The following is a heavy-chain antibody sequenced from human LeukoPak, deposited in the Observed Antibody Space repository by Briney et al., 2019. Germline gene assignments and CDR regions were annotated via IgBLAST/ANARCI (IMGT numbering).Heavy chain of an antibody. CDR2: IRSSGGST. CDR1: GFTFSNYG. V-gene: IGHV3-23*01. CDR3: AKHSSGPVAGLDF. Sequence: QPGGSLRLSCAASGFTFSNYGMSWVRQAPGKGLEWVSGIRSSGGSTYYADSVKGRFTISRDNAKNTLYLQMNSLRAEDTAVYYCAKHSSGPVAGLDFWGQGTLVTVSS. J-gene: IGHJ4*02. D-gene: IGHD6-13*01.